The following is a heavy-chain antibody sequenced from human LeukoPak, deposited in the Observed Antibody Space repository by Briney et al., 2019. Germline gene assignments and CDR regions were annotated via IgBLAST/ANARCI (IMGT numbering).Heavy chain of an antibody. Sequence: ASVKVSCKVSGYTLTELSMHWVRQAPGKGLEWMGGFDPEDGVTIYAQKFQGRVTMTEDTSTDTAYMELSSLRSEDTAVYYCATLTKYYYDSSGSNFDYWGQGTLVTVSS. CDR3: ATLTKYYYDSSGSNFDY. V-gene: IGHV1-24*01. D-gene: IGHD3-22*01. J-gene: IGHJ4*02. CDR2: FDPEDGVT. CDR1: GYTLTELS.